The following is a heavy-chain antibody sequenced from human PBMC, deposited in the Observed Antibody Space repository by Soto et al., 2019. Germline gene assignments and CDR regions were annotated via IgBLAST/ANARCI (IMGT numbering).Heavy chain of an antibody. CDR2: ISGDGGAT. V-gene: IGHV3-23*01. CDR3: ARDGTGVSFDI. J-gene: IGHJ3*02. Sequence: DVQLLESGGGLVQSGGSLRLSCAASGLTFSTYAMSWFRQAPGEGLEWVSAISGDGGATFYADSVEGRFTISRDNSKDTLFLQMNNLRAEDTAIYYCARDGTGVSFDIWGQGTMVIVSS. CDR1: GLTFSTYA. D-gene: IGHD1-26*01.